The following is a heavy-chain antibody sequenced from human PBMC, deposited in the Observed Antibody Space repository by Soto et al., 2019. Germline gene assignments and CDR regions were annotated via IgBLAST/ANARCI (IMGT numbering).Heavy chain of an antibody. CDR1: GFTFNSYV. J-gene: IGHJ5*02. V-gene: IGHV3-30-3*01. CDR2: TSYDGSDK. CDR3: AGGRTRGRYYGFA. Sequence: QVQLVESGGGVVQPGRSLRLSCAASGFTFNSYVIHWVRQAPGNGLEWVAVTSYDGSDKYYADSVQGRFTISRDNSKNTVYLQMDSLRPEDTGVYFCAGGRTRGRYYGFAWGQGTLVIVSS. D-gene: IGHD3-10*01.